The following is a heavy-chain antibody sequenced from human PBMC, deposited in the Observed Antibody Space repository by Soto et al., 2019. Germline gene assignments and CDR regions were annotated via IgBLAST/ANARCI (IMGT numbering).Heavy chain of an antibody. J-gene: IGHJ4*02. V-gene: IGHV3-15*01. CDR2: IRSESDGGTT. CDR1: GFPFINTW. D-gene: IGHD2-8*01. CDR3: TTDKNGAL. Sequence: GGPLRLTCTASGFPFINTWMSWVRQAPGKGLEWVGRIRSESDGGTTDYAAHVKGNFIISRDDSRNTLYLQMSSLKSEDTAVYYCTTDKNGALWGQGTLVTVSS.